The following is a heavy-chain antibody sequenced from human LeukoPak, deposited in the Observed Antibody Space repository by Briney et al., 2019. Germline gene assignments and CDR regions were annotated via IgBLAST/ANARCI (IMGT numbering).Heavy chain of an antibody. J-gene: IGHJ4*02. Sequence: GGSLRLSCAASGFTFSDYYMSWIGQAPGKGLEWVSYISSSSTYTNYADSVKGRFTIYRDNAKNSLYLQMNSLRAEDTAVYYCATSVDTALDFDYWGQGTLVTVSS. CDR3: ATSVDTALDFDY. CDR2: ISSSSTYT. D-gene: IGHD5-18*01. V-gene: IGHV3-11*03. CDR1: GFTFSDYY.